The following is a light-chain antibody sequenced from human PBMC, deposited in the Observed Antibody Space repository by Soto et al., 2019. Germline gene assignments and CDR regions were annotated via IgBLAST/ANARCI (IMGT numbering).Light chain of an antibody. J-gene: IGLJ1*01. Sequence: QSVLTQPPSVSGAPGQRVTISCTGSSSNIGAGYDVHWYQQPPGKAPKLIICEVNTRPSGISNRFSGSKSGDTASLTISGLQAEDEADYFCCSYAGTVAYVFGTGTKVTVL. CDR2: EVN. V-gene: IGLV1-40*01. CDR1: SSNIGAGYD. CDR3: CSYAGTVAYV.